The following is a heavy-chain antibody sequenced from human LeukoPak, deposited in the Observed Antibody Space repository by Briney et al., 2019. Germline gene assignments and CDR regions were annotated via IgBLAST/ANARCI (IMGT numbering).Heavy chain of an antibody. Sequence: SETLSLTCTVAGGSISSYYWSWIRQPPGKGLEWIGYIYYSGSTNYNPSLKSRVTISVDTSKNQFSLKLSSVTAADTAVYYCARDDRNWGYFDYWGQGTLVTVSS. CDR1: GGSISSYY. CDR3: ARDDRNWGYFDY. CDR2: IYYSGST. J-gene: IGHJ4*02. D-gene: IGHD1-14*01. V-gene: IGHV4-59*01.